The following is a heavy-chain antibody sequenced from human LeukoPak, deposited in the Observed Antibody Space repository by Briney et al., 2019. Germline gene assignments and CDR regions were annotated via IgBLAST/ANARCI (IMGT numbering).Heavy chain of an antibody. J-gene: IGHJ4*02. V-gene: IGHV3-33*06. D-gene: IGHD3-10*01. CDR3: AKDGGYGSGSYYPDY. CDR1: GFTFSSYG. Sequence: GGSLRLSCAASGFTFSSYGMHWVRQAPGKGLEWVAVIWYDGSNKYYADSVKGRFTISRDNSKNTLYLQMNSLRADDTAVYYCAKDGGYGSGSYYPDYWGQGTLVTVSS. CDR2: IWYDGSNK.